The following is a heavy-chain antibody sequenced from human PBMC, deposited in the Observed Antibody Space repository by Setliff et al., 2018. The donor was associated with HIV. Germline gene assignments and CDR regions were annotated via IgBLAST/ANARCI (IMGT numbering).Heavy chain of an antibody. D-gene: IGHD3-3*01. CDR1: GYTFVSYG. Sequence: SVKVSCKASGYTFVSYGISWLRQAPGQGLEWMGGIIPIFRTPKYAQKFQDRVTISADESTSTAYMELSSLRSEDMAVYYCARALLITNAVYGVVSNQFDPWGQGTLVTV. V-gene: IGHV1-69*13. J-gene: IGHJ5*02. CDR3: ARALLITNAVYGVVSNQFDP. CDR2: IIPIFRTP.